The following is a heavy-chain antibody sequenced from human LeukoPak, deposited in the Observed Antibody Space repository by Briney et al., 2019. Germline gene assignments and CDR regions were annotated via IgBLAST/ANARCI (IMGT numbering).Heavy chain of an antibody. V-gene: IGHV3-33*01. CDR3: ARDLAAGGTWFDP. J-gene: IGHJ5*02. Sequence: PGGSLRLSCAASGFTFSSYGMHWVRQAPGKGLEWVAVIWYDASNKYYADSVKGRFTISRDNSKNTLYLQMNSLRAEDTAVYYCARDLAAGGTWFDPWGQGTLVTVSS. CDR1: GFTFSSYG. D-gene: IGHD6-13*01. CDR2: IWYDASNK.